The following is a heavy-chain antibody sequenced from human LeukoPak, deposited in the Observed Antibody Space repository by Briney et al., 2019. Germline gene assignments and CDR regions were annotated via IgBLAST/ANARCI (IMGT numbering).Heavy chain of an antibody. CDR1: GFLFSIYS. D-gene: IGHD4-17*01. V-gene: IGHV3-21*01. CDR2: ISGSSSYI. Sequence: GGSLRLSCSASGFLFSIYSMNWVRQAPGKGLEWVSSISGSSSYIYYADSVKGRFSISRDNAKNSLYLQMNTLRAEDTAVYYCTRDHTETTYDYWGQGTLVTVSS. CDR3: TRDHTETTYDY. J-gene: IGHJ4*02.